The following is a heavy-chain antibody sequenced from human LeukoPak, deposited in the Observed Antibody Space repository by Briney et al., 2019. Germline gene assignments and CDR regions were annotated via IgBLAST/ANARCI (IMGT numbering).Heavy chain of an antibody. J-gene: IGHJ1*01. CDR2: INHGGST. Sequence: SSETLSLTCAVYGGSLSAYYWTWIRQPPGKGLEWNEEINHGGSTNYNPSLKSRVTISIDTSKNQFSLKLSSVTAADTAVYYCARYLDYGGNSRVFQHWGQGTLVTVSS. CDR1: GGSLSAYY. D-gene: IGHD4-23*01. CDR3: ARYLDYGGNSRVFQH. V-gene: IGHV4-34*01.